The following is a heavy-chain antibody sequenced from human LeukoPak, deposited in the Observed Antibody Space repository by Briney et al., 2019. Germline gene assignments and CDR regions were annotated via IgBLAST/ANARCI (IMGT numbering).Heavy chain of an antibody. D-gene: IGHD6-19*01. V-gene: IGHV4-59*10. Sequence: PSETLSLTCAVYGGSFSGYYWSWIRQPPGKGLEWIGRIYTSGSTNYNPSLKSRVTISVDTSKNQFSLKLSSVTAADTAVYYCARDRGSGWYVYYMDVWGKGTTVTISS. J-gene: IGHJ6*03. CDR2: IYTSGST. CDR1: GGSFSGYY. CDR3: ARDRGSGWYVYYMDV.